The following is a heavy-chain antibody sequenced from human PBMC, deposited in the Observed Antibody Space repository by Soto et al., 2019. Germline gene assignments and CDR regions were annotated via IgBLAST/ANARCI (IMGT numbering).Heavy chain of an antibody. D-gene: IGHD3-16*01. V-gene: IGHV3-30-3*01. CDR3: ARSRGVLGGNDAFDI. Sequence: GGPLRLSCAASGFTFSSYAMHWVRQAPGKGLEWVAVISYDGSNKYYADSVKGRFTISRDNSKNTLYLQMNSLRAEDTAVYYCARSRGVLGGNDAFDIWGQGTMVTVSS. CDR1: GFTFSSYA. J-gene: IGHJ3*02. CDR2: ISYDGSNK.